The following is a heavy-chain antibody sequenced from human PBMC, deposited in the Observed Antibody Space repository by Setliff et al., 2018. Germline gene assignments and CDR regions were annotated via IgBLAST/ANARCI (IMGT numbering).Heavy chain of an antibody. CDR3: TTDPSPTFGGVIGAAFDF. J-gene: IGHJ3*01. D-gene: IGHD3-16*01. V-gene: IGHV3-15*01. CDR1: GFTFFSYT. Sequence: GGSLRLSCTTSGFTFFSYTMNWVRQAPGKGLEWVGRIKGKNDGLATDYAAPVKGRFTISRDDSKNTLYLQMNSLKTEDTAAYYCTTDPSPTFGGVIGAAFDFWGQGTMVTVSS. CDR2: IKGKNDGLAT.